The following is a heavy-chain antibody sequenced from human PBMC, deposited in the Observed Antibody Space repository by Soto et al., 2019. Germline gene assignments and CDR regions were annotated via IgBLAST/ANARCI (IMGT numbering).Heavy chain of an antibody. V-gene: IGHV1-69*14. CDR1: GGTFSNFA. J-gene: IGHJ4*02. Sequence: QVQLVQSGAEVKKPGSSVKVSCKASGGTFSNFAVGWVRQAPGQGPEWMGGIILPFGTANYAQKFQDRVTXXAXNSMTPAYIDLSSLRSDDTAVVYCARGPDYEGYFDFWGQGTLVTVSS. CDR3: ARGPDYEGYFDF. D-gene: IGHD4-17*01. CDR2: IILPFGTA.